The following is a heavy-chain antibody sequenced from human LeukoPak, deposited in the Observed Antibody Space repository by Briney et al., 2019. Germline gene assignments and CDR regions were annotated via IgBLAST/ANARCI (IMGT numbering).Heavy chain of an antibody. CDR1: GYSFSTFD. J-gene: IGHJ6*02. CDR2: MNPNSGNT. V-gene: IGHV1-8*01. CDR3: ARGGILVQGVTILYGMDV. Sequence: ASVKVSCKTSGYSFSTFDINWVRQATGQGLEWMGWMNPNSGNTNYEQKFQGRLTMTRDTSISTAYMELSSLRSEDTAVYYCARGGILVQGVTILYGMDVWGQGTTVTVS. D-gene: IGHD3-10*01.